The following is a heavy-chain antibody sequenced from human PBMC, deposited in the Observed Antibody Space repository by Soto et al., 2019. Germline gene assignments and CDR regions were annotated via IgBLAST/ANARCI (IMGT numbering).Heavy chain of an antibody. Sequence: SETLSLTCTVSGGSISSGGYYWSWIRQHPGKGLEWIGYIYYSGSTYYNPSLKSRVTISVDTSKNQFSLKLSSVTAADTAVYYGARDRVRGVIHYYYYYGMDVWGQGTTVTVSS. CDR1: GGSISSGGYY. CDR3: ARDRVRGVIHYYYYYGMDV. D-gene: IGHD3-10*01. V-gene: IGHV4-31*03. CDR2: IYYSGST. J-gene: IGHJ6*02.